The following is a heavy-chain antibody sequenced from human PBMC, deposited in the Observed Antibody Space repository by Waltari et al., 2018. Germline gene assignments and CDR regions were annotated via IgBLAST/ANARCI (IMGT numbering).Heavy chain of an antibody. D-gene: IGHD4-17*01. CDR1: GGSISTNYN. Sequence: QLQLQESGPGLVKPSETLSLTCTVSGGSISTNYNWGWIRQPPGKGLEWRGNMQYRRSTFYNPSLKSRFTISLDTSKNQFSLKLNSVGAADTAVYFCGRIAFGDDGGYFQHWGQGTLVTVSS. V-gene: IGHV4-39*01. J-gene: IGHJ1*01. CDR3: GRIAFGDDGGYFQH. CDR2: MQYRRST.